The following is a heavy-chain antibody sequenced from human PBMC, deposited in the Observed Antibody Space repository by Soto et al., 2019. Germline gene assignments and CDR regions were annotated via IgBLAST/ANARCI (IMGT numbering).Heavy chain of an antibody. CDR2: INTNTGNP. CDR3: ARAESSWYYYYYGMDV. D-gene: IGHD6-13*01. J-gene: IGHJ6*02. Sequence: SVKVSCKASGYTFTSYAMNWVRQAPGQGLEWMGWINTNTGNPTYAQGFTGRFVFSLDTSVSTAYLQICSLKAEDTAVYYCARAESSWYYYYYGMDVWGQGTTVTVSS. CDR1: GYTFTSYA. V-gene: IGHV7-4-1*01.